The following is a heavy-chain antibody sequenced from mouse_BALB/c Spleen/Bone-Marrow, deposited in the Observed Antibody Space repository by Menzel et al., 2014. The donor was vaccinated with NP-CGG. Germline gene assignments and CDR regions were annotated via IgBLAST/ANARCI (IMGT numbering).Heavy chain of an antibody. D-gene: IGHD2-1*01. J-gene: IGHJ2*01. CDR2: IYPGDGDT. CDR3: AFGNYDFDY. V-gene: IGHV1-80*01. Sequence: VMLVESGAELVRPGSSVKISCKASGYAFSSYWMNWVKQRPGQGLGWIGQIYPGDGDTNYSGKFKGKATLTADESSSTAYMQLSSLTSEDSAVYFCAFGNYDFDYWGQGTTLTVSS. CDR1: GYAFSSYW.